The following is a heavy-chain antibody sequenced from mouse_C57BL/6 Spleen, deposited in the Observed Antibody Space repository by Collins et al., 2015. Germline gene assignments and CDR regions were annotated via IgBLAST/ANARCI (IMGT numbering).Heavy chain of an antibody. CDR3: ARYRFYYGQNFFDY. D-gene: IGHD1-1*01. CDR2: IRNKANGYTT. CDR1: GFTFTDYY. J-gene: IGHJ2*01. V-gene: IGHV7-3*01. Sequence: EVKLVESGGGLVPGLGGSLSLSCAASGFTFTDYYMSWVRQPPGKALEWLGFIRNKANGYTTEYSASMKGRFTISRDNSQSILYLQMNALRAEDSATYYCARYRFYYGQNFFDYWGQGTTLTVSS.